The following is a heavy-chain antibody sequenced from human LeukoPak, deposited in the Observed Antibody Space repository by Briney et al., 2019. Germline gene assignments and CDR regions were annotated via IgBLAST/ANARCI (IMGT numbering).Heavy chain of an antibody. D-gene: IGHD3-9*01. Sequence: SVKVSCKASGGTFSSYAISWVRQAPGQGLEWMGRIIPILGIANYAQKFQGRVTITADKSTSTAYMELSSLRSEDTAVYYCARDPADILTGCYAYYGMDVWGQGTTVTVSS. CDR2: IIPILGIA. V-gene: IGHV1-69*04. CDR3: ARDPADILTGCYAYYGMDV. J-gene: IGHJ6*02. CDR1: GGTFSSYA.